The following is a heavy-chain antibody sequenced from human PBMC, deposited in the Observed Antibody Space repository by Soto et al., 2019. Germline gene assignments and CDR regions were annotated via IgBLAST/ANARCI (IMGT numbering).Heavy chain of an antibody. D-gene: IGHD2-2*01. J-gene: IGHJ4*02. V-gene: IGHV3-23*01. CDR3: AKDSTSCYARCYYFDY. Sequence: GGSLRLSCAASGFTFSSYAMSWVRQAPGKGLEWVSAISGSGGSTYYADSVKGRFTISRDNSKNTLYLQMNSLRAEDTAVYYCAKDSTSCYARCYYFDYWGQGTLVTVSS. CDR1: GFTFSSYA. CDR2: ISGSGGST.